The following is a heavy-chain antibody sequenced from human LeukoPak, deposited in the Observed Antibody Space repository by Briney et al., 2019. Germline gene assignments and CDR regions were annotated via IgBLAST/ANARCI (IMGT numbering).Heavy chain of an antibody. D-gene: IGHD3-10*01. Sequence: SGTLSLTCGVSGDSIINGSWWTWIRQPPGKGLEWIGEIFHTGSTNYNPSLKSRVAIFLDKSKTHFSLRLTSVTAADTAVYYCARDSWGFGESNWFDPWGQGTLVTVSS. CDR3: ARDSWGFGESNWFDP. J-gene: IGHJ5*02. CDR2: IFHTGST. V-gene: IGHV4-4*02. CDR1: GDSIINGSW.